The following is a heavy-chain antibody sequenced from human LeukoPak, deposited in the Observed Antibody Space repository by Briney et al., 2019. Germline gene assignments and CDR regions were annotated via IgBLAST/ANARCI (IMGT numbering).Heavy chain of an antibody. CDR3: ARSGDYGLYYYGLGV. Sequence: SETLSLTCTVSGGSISSYYWSWIRQPAGKGLEWIGRIYTSGSTNYNPSLKSRVTMSVDTSKKQFSLKLSSVTAADTAVYYCARSGDYGLYYYGLGVWGQGTTVTVSS. CDR1: GGSISSYY. CDR2: IYTSGST. D-gene: IGHD4-17*01. J-gene: IGHJ6*02. V-gene: IGHV4-4*07.